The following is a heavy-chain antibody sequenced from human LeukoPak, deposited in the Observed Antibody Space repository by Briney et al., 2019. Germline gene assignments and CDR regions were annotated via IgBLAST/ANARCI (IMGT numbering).Heavy chain of an antibody. CDR2: INHSGST. Sequence: PSETLSLTCVVYGGSFSGYYWSWIRQPPGKGLEWIGEINHSGSTNYNPSLKSRVTISVDTSKNQFSLKLSSVTAADTAVYYCARTHSSGYLSVWGQGTLVTVSS. CDR3: ARTHSSGYLSV. J-gene: IGHJ4*02. V-gene: IGHV4-34*01. D-gene: IGHD3-22*01. CDR1: GGSFSGYY.